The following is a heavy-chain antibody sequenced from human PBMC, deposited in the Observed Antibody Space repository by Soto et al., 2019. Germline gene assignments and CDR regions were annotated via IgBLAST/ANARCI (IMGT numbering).Heavy chain of an antibody. Sequence: QVQLVQSGAEVKKPGASVKVSCKASGYTFTSYGIIWVRQAPGQGLEWMGWISAYNCHTKYAQKLQGRVTMTTDTSTSTDYMELRSLRSDDTAVYYCASAVAGPLFSDYWGQGTLVTVSS. J-gene: IGHJ4*02. CDR2: ISAYNCHT. V-gene: IGHV1-18*01. CDR1: GYTFTSYG. D-gene: IGHD6-19*01. CDR3: ASAVAGPLFSDY.